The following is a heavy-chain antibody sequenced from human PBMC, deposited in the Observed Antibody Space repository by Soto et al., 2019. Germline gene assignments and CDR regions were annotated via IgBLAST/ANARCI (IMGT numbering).Heavy chain of an antibody. D-gene: IGHD4-17*01. CDR2: IYHSGTT. Sequence: QVQLQESGPRLVKPSQTLSLTCTVSGGSISSGDYYWSWIRQPPGKGLAWIAYIYHSGTTSYNPSLKCRVTIEIGTSKTRFSLKLSSVPAADTAVYYCARSDDYGHYGFFQRWGQGTLVTVSS. CDR3: ARSDDYGHYGFFQR. V-gene: IGHV4-30-4*01. CDR1: GGSISSGDYY. J-gene: IGHJ1*01.